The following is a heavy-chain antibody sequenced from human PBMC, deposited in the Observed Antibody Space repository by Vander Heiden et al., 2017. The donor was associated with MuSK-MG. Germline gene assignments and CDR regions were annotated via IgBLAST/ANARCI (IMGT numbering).Heavy chain of an antibody. CDR3: ARLTPVTTYYSYFGMDV. V-gene: IGHV4-31*03. CDR1: GDSSSSGGYS. J-gene: IGHJ6*02. D-gene: IGHD4-17*01. CDR2: IYYSGNT. Sequence: QVQLQESVPRLVKPPQTLFLSSSVAGDSSSSGGYSWGCVRQHPGKGLEWIGFIYYSGNTYYNPSLKSRITISVDTSKNQFSLKLSSVTAADTAVYYCARLTPVTTYYSYFGMDVWGQGTTVTVSS.